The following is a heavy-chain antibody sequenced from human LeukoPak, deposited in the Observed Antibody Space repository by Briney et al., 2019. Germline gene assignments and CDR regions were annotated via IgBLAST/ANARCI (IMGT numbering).Heavy chain of an antibody. CDR1: GVSSSSHY. V-gene: IGHV4-59*11. J-gene: IGHJ4*02. CDR3: ASAGNPDYFDF. Sequence: PSETLSLTCTVSGVSSSSHYWSWIRQSPGKRLEWIGNIYYTGSTNYNPSLQSRVAISIDTSKNQFSLTLNSVTAADAAVYYCASAGNPDYFDFWGQGPLVTVSS. CDR2: IYYTGST.